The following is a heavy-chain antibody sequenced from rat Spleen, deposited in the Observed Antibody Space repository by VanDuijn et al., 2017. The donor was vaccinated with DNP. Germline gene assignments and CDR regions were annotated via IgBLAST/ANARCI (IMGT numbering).Heavy chain of an antibody. CDR1: GFTFSKYG. CDR3: ARHKDTTVVTGDY. J-gene: IGHJ2*01. D-gene: IGHD1-1*01. Sequence: EVHLVESGGGLVHPGRSLKLSCAASGFTFSKYGMAWVRQAPTKGLEWVASISTVGDNAYYRDSVQGRFTISRDNAKNIQYLQMDSLRSEETANYYGARHKDTTVVTGDYWGQGVMVTVSS. CDR2: ISTVGDNA. V-gene: IGHV5S13*01.